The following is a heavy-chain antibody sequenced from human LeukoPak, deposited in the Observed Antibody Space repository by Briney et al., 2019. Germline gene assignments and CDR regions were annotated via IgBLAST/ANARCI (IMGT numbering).Heavy chain of an antibody. J-gene: IGHJ4*02. V-gene: IGHV1-2*06. CDR3: ARAGGYCSSTSCYEFDY. Sequence: ASVKVSCKASGYTFTGYYMHWVRQAPGQGLEWMGRINPNSGGTNYAQKFQGRVTMTRDTPISTAYMELSRLRSDDTAVYYCARAGGYCSSTSCYEFDYWGQGTLVTVSS. CDR2: INPNSGGT. D-gene: IGHD2-2*01. CDR1: GYTFTGYY.